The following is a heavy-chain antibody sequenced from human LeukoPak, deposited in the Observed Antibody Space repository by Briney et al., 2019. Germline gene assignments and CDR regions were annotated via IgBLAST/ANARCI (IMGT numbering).Heavy chain of an antibody. D-gene: IGHD1-26*01. J-gene: IGHJ6*03. CDR2: FDPEDGET. V-gene: IGHV1-24*01. CDR3: ATLTRSGGAWEPLGYYYYYMGV. CDR1: GYTLTELS. Sequence: GASVKVSCKVSGYTLTELSMHWVRQAPGKGLEWMGGFDPEDGETIYAQKFQGRVTMTEDTSTDTAYMELSSLRSEDTAVYYCATLTRSGGAWEPLGYYYYYMGVWGKGTTVTVSS.